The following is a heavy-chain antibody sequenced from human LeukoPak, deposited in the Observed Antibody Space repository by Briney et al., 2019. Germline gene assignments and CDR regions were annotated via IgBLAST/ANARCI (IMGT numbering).Heavy chain of an antibody. CDR1: GGSTSSYY. V-gene: IGHV4-59*01. D-gene: IGHD3-22*01. J-gene: IGHJ5*02. CDR2: VYYSGST. Sequence: PSETLSLTCTVSGGSTSSYYWNWIRQPPGKGLEWIGYVYYSGSTNYSPSLKSRVTISVDTSKNQFSLKLSSVTAADTAVYYCARGLRGGDYQLLPFGSWGQGTLVTVSS. CDR3: ARGLRGGDYQLLPFGS.